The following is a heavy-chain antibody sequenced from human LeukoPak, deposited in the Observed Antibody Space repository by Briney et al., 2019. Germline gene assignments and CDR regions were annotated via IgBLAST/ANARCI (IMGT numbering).Heavy chain of an antibody. CDR2: IYYSGST. V-gene: IGHV4-39*01. Sequence: SETLSLTCTVSGGSISSSSYYWGWIRQPPGKGLEWIGSIYYSGSTYYNPSLKSRVTISVDTSKNQFSLRLSSVTAADTAVYYCARRGGYCSSTSCPDYWGQGTLVTVSS. CDR3: ARRGGYCSSTSCPDY. D-gene: IGHD2-2*03. CDR1: GGSISSSSYY. J-gene: IGHJ4*02.